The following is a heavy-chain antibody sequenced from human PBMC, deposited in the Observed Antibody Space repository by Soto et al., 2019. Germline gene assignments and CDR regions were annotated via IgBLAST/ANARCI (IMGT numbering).Heavy chain of an antibody. J-gene: IGHJ3*02. CDR3: AMRGSHDAFDI. Sequence: QVQLVQSGTDVKKPGSSLQVSCKASGGTFSRYALSWVRQAPRQGVEWMGGIVPTFGTANYAQKFQGRVTITADKSTSTAYMELSSLRSEDTAVYYCAMRGSHDAFDIWGQGTMVTVSS. D-gene: IGHD1-26*01. CDR1: GGTFSRYA. V-gene: IGHV1-69*06. CDR2: IVPTFGTA.